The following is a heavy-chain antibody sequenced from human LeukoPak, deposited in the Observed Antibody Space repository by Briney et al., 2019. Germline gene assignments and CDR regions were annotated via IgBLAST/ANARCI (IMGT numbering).Heavy chain of an antibody. J-gene: IGHJ4*02. CDR3: AKDSIGNEGLYYSDY. CDR1: GFTFSSYA. CDR2: ISYDGSNK. Sequence: GGSLRLSCAASGFTFSSYAMHWVRQAPGKGLEWVAVISYDGSNKYYADSVKGRFTISRDNSKNMLYLQMNSLRAEDTAIYYCAKDSIGNEGLYYSDYWGQGTLVTVSS. D-gene: IGHD2/OR15-2a*01. V-gene: IGHV3-30-3*01.